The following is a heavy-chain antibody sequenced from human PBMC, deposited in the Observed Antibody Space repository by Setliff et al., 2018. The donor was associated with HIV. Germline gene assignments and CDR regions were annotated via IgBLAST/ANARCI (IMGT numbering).Heavy chain of an antibody. CDR3: ARTIASRPKYYYYAMDF. V-gene: IGHV5-51*01. CDR1: GYSFTSYW. J-gene: IGHJ6*02. Sequence: GESLKISCQASGYSFTSYWGAWVLQMPGKGLEWMGIIYADDSDTRYSLSFQDQVTISGDKSISTAYLQWSSLKASDTAMYYCARTIASRPKYYYYAMDFWGQGTTVTVSS. D-gene: IGHD6-6*01. CDR2: IYADDSDT.